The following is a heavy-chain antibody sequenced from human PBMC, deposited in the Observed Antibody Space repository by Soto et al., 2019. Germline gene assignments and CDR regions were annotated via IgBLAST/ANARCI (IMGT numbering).Heavy chain of an antibody. CDR1: GYTFSNYR. CDR2: ISGSGKDT. CDR3: ARVHLVRTSSYYCGMDV. V-gene: IGHV3-21*06. Sequence: GGSLRLSCATSGYTFSNYRMNWVREAPGKGLEWVASISGSGKDTFYRDSVKGRFTISRDNAESSLVLQMNSLTVDDTAVYHCARVHLVRTSSYYCGMDVWGPGTTVTVSS. D-gene: IGHD6-6*01. J-gene: IGHJ6*02.